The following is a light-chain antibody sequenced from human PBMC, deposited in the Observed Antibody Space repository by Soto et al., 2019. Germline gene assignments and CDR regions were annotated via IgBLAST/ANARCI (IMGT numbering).Light chain of an antibody. CDR1: SGDVGGYNY. V-gene: IGLV2-14*01. CDR2: EVS. CDR3: SSYTSSSTLEV. Sequence: QSVLIQPASVSGSPGQSITISCTGTSGDVGGYNYVSWYQQHPGKAPKLMIYEVSNRPSGVSNRFSGSKSGNTASLTISGLQAEDEADYYCSSYTSSSTLEVFGTGTKVTVL. J-gene: IGLJ1*01.